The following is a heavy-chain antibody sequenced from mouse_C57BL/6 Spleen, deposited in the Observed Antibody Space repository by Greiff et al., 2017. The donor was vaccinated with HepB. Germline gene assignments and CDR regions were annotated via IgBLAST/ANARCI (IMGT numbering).Heavy chain of an antibody. CDR3: AREDYGSSYGFDY. Sequence: QVQLKESGAELARPGASVKLSCKASGYTFTSYGISWVKQRTGQGLEWIGEIYPRSGNTYYNEKFKGKATLTADKSSSTAYMELRSLTSEDSAVYFCAREDYGSSYGFDYWGQGTTLTVSS. CDR1: GYTFTSYG. D-gene: IGHD1-1*01. CDR2: IYPRSGNT. J-gene: IGHJ2*01. V-gene: IGHV1-81*01.